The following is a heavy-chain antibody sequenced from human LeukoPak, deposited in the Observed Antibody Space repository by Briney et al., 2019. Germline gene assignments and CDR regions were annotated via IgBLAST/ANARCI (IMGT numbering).Heavy chain of an antibody. J-gene: IGHJ4*02. Sequence: ASVKVSCKASGYTFTSYGISWVRQAPGQGLEWMGWISAYSGNTNYAQKLQGRVTMTTDTSTSTAYMELRSLRSDDTAVYYCARDLWGGSSWYSGSSYWGQGTLVTVSS. CDR1: GYTFTSYG. CDR2: ISAYSGNT. V-gene: IGHV1-18*01. CDR3: ARDLWGGSSWYSGSSY. D-gene: IGHD6-13*01.